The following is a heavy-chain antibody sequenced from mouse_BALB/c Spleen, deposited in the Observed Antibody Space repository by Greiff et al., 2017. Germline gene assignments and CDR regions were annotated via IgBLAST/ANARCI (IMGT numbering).Heavy chain of an antibody. J-gene: IGHJ1*01. CDR2: IRNKANGYTT. V-gene: IGHV7-3*02. D-gene: IGHD1-1*01. Sequence: EVHLVESGGGLVQPGGSLRLSCATSGFTFTDYYMSWVRQPPGKALEWLGFIRNKANGYTTAYSASVKGRFTISRANSQSILYLQMHTLRAEGSATYYRARGYYDDSPCWYFDVWGAGTTVTVSS. CDR3: ARGYYDDSPCWYFDV. CDR1: GFTFTDYY.